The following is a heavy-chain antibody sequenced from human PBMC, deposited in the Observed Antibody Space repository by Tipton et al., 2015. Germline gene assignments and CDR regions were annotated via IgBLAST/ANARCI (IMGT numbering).Heavy chain of an antibody. D-gene: IGHD5-24*01. V-gene: IGHV4-61*01. CDR3: ARDLEHGMDV. J-gene: IGHJ6*02. Sequence: TLSLTCTVSGGSVSSGSYYWSWIRQPPGKGLEWIGNVSHSDTSHYNPSLKSRVTISVDTSKNQFSLTLNSLTAADTAVYYCARDLEHGMDVWCQGTTVTVSS. CDR2: VSHSDTS. CDR1: GGSVSSGSYY.